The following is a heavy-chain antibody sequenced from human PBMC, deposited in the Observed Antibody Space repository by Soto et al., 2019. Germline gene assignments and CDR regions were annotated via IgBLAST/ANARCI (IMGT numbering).Heavy chain of an antibody. Sequence: QVQLVQSGAEVKKPGASVKVSCKASGYTFTSYEIKWVRQASGQGLEWMGWMNPNSGNTGYAEKFQGRVTMTRDTSTSTAYXELSSLRSEDTAVYYCVXGXXWNYGYCFDIWGQGTMVTVSS. CDR3: VXGXXWNYGYCFDI. CDR2: MNPNSGNT. CDR1: GYTFTSYE. V-gene: IGHV1-8*01. J-gene: IGHJ3*02. D-gene: IGHD1-7*01.